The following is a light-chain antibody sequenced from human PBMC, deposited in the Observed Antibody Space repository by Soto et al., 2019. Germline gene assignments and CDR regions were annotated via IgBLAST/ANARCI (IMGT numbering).Light chain of an antibody. CDR1: HSVCRD. Sequence: EIVLTQSPATLSFSPGERATLSRRAGHSVCRDSLAWYQQRPGQAPRLLIYDASNSSTGSPARFSGSGSGTDFTPTISSLEPEDFAVYYCQQRSNWPPLTFGGGTKVDI. CDR2: DAS. J-gene: IGKJ4*01. V-gene: IGKV3-11*01. CDR3: QQRSNWPPLT.